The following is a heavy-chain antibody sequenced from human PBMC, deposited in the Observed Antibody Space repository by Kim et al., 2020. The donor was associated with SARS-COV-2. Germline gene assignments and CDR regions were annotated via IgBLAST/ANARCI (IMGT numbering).Heavy chain of an antibody. Sequence: NHSPSFQGQVTISADKSISTAYLQWSSLKASDTAMYYCARYGGGNAFDIWGQGTMVTVSS. D-gene: IGHD3-16*01. CDR3: ARYGGGNAFDI. V-gene: IGHV5-10-1*01. J-gene: IGHJ3*02.